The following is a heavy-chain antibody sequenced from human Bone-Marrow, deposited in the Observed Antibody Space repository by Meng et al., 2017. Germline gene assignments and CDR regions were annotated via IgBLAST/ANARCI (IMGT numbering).Heavy chain of an antibody. D-gene: IGHD3-10*01. J-gene: IGHJ4*02. CDR3: ARGRGSGSYYNEGGWGVGLGETDY. V-gene: IGHV3-21*01. Sequence: GESLKISCAASGFTFSSYSMNWVRQAPGKGLEWVSSISSSSSYIYYADSVKGRFTISRDNAKNSLCLQMNSLRAEDTAVYYCARGRGSGSYYNEGGWGVGLGETDYWGQGTLVTVSS. CDR1: GFTFSSYS. CDR2: ISSSSSYI.